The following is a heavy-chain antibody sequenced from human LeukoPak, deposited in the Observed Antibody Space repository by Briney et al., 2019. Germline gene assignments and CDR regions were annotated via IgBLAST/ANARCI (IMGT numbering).Heavy chain of an antibody. Sequence: PSETLSLTCTVSGGSISSYYWSWIRQPAGKGLEWIGRIYTSGSTNYNPSLKSRVTMSVDTSKNQFPLKLSFVTAADTAVYYCARTDTAMGSFDYWGQGTLVTVSS. CDR3: ARTDTAMGSFDY. CDR1: GGSISSYY. D-gene: IGHD5-18*01. V-gene: IGHV4-4*07. J-gene: IGHJ4*02. CDR2: IYTSGST.